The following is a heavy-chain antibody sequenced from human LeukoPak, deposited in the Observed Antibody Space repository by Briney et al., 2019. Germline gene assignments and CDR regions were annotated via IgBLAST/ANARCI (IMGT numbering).Heavy chain of an antibody. V-gene: IGHV3-21*01. D-gene: IGHD6-25*01. Sequence: GGSLRLSCAASGFTFSSYSMNWVRQAPGKGLEWVSSISSSSYIYYADSVKGRFTISRDNSKNTLYLQMNSLRAEDTAVYYCARVGGSYYMDVWGKGTTVTVSS. CDR2: ISSSSYI. CDR1: GFTFSSYS. J-gene: IGHJ6*03. CDR3: ARVGGSYYMDV.